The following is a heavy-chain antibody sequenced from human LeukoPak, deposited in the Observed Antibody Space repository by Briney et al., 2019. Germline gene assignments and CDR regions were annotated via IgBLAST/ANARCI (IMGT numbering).Heavy chain of an antibody. Sequence: GGSLRLSCAASGFTFSSYSMNWVRQAPGKGLEWVSYISSSSSTIYYADSVKGRFTISRDNAKNSLYLQMNSLRAEDTAVYYCARDWVDDLPTEESEYSSENWGQGTLVTVSS. CDR1: GFTFSSYS. CDR3: ARDWVDDLPTEESEYSSEN. D-gene: IGHD6-19*01. CDR2: ISSSSSTI. J-gene: IGHJ4*02. V-gene: IGHV3-48*01.